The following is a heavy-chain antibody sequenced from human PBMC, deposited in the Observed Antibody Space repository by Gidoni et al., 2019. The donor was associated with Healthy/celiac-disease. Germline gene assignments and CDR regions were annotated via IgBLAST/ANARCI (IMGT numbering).Heavy chain of an antibody. CDR2: INHSGST. J-gene: IGHJ4*02. D-gene: IGHD3-10*01. Sequence: QVQLQQWGAGLLKPSATLSLTCAVYGGSFSGYYWSWIRQPPGKGLEWIGEINHSGSTNYNPSLKSRVTISVDTSKNQFSLKLSSVTAADTAVYYCARRKGITMVQGAYYFDYWGQGTLVTVSS. CDR1: GGSFSGYY. V-gene: IGHV4-34*01. CDR3: ARRKGITMVQGAYYFDY.